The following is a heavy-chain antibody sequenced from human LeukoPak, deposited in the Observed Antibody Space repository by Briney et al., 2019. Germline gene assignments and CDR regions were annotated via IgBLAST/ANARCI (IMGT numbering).Heavy chain of an antibody. J-gene: IGHJ3*01. CDR1: GFTFSSYA. CDR2: INKDGSEE. D-gene: IGHD1-14*01. Sequence: TGGSLRLSCAASGFTFSSYAMSWVRQAPGRGLEWVANINKDGSEENYLDSVKGRFTVSRDNAKNSLYLQMNSLRGEDTAVYYCARSNPNRNALDLWGQGTMVTISS. V-gene: IGHV3-7*01. CDR3: ARSNPNRNALDL.